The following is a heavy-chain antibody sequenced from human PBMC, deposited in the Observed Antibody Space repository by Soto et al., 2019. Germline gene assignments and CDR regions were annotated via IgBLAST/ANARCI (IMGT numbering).Heavy chain of an antibody. CDR2: ISYDGSNK. CDR1: GFTFSSYG. Sequence: GGSLRLSCAASGFTFSSYGMHWVRQAPGKGLEWVAVISYDGSNKYYADSVKGRFTISRDNSKNTLYLQMNSLRAEGTAVYYCAKGALAGSPSPTDEKHDYWGQGTLVTVSS. D-gene: IGHD3-10*01. V-gene: IGHV3-30*18. J-gene: IGHJ4*02. CDR3: AKGALAGSPSPTDEKHDY.